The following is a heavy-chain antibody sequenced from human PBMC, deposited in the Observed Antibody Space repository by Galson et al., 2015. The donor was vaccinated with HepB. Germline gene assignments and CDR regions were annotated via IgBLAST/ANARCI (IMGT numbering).Heavy chain of an antibody. CDR1: GFTVSSKY. CDR2: IYSGGST. D-gene: IGHD6-13*01. CDR3: ARDASSWYGMDV. V-gene: IGHV3-53*01. Sequence: SLRLSCAASGFTVSSKYMSWVRQAPGKGLEWVSVIYSGGSTYYADSVKGRFTISRDNSKNTLYLQMNSLRAEDTAVYYCARDASSWYGMDVWGQGTTVTVSS. J-gene: IGHJ6*02.